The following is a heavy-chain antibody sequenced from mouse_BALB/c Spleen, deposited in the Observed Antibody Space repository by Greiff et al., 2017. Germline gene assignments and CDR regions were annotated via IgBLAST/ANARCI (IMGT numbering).Heavy chain of an antibody. CDR1: GFTFSSYA. CDR3: ARRGGNYGYFDY. D-gene: IGHD2-1*01. Sequence: EVQGVESGGGLVKPGGSLKLSCAASGFTFSSYAMSWVRQTPEKRLEWVASISSGGSTYYPDSVKGRFTISRDNARNILYLQMSSLRSEDTAMYYCARRGGNYGYFDYWGQGTTLTVSS. V-gene: IGHV5-6-5*01. J-gene: IGHJ2*01. CDR2: ISSGGST.